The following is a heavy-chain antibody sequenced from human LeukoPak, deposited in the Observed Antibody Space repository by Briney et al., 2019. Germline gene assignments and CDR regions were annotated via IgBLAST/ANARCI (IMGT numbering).Heavy chain of an antibody. CDR3: ARVMGYGDLHDAFDI. D-gene: IGHD4-17*01. Sequence: SETLSLTCTVSGGSISSSNYYWGWIRQPPGKGLEWIGSIYYSGSTYYNPSLKSRVTISVDTSKNQFSLKLSSVTAADTAVYYCARVMGYGDLHDAFDIWGQGTMVTVSS. J-gene: IGHJ3*02. CDR1: GGSISSSNYY. CDR2: IYYSGST. V-gene: IGHV4-39*07.